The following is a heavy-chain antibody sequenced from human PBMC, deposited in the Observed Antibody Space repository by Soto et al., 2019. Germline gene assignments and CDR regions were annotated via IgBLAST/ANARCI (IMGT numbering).Heavy chain of an antibody. CDR3: ARAGVQYYYDSSGYFHYYYYGMDV. CDR2: INPNSGGT. D-gene: IGHD3-22*01. CDR1: GYTFTGYY. J-gene: IGHJ6*02. Sequence: ASVKVSFKASGYTFTGYYMHWVRQAPGQGLGWMGWINPNSGGTNYAQKFQGWVTMTRDTSISTAYMELSRLRSDDTAVYYCARAGVQYYYDSSGYFHYYYYGMDVWGQGTTVTVSS. V-gene: IGHV1-2*04.